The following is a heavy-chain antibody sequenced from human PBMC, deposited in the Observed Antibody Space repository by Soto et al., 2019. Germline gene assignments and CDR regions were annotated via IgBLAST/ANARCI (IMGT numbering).Heavy chain of an antibody. CDR3: ARDSSGYYDAFDI. Sequence: PGGSLRLSCAASGFTFSSYWMSWVRQAPGKGLEWVANIKQDGSEKYYVDSVKGRFTISRDNAKNSLYLQMNSLRAEDTAVYYCARDSSGYYDAFDIWGQGTMVTVSS. D-gene: IGHD3-22*01. CDR1: GFTFSSYW. V-gene: IGHV3-7*01. J-gene: IGHJ3*02. CDR2: IKQDGSEK.